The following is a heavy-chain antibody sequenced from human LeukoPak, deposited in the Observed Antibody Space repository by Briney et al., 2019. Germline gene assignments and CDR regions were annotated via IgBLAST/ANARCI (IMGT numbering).Heavy chain of an antibody. D-gene: IGHD2-2*01. J-gene: IGHJ6*03. V-gene: IGHV1-69*05. Sequence: ASVKVSCKASGGTFSSYAISWVRQAPGQGLEWMGGIIPIFGTANYAQKFQGRVTMTTDTSTSTAYMELRSLRSDDTAVYYCARAGDIVVVAVTGAGYYYMDVWGKGTTVTVSS. CDR2: IIPIFGTA. CDR3: ARAGDIVVVAVTGAGYYYMDV. CDR1: GGTFSSYA.